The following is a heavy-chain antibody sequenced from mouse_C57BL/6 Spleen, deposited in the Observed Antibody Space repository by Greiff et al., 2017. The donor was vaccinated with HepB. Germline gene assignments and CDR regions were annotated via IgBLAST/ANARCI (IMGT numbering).Heavy chain of an antibody. CDR1: GFSLTSYG. CDR3: ARMDYYGLDY. J-gene: IGHJ2*01. V-gene: IGHV2-2*01. CDR2: IWSGGST. D-gene: IGHD2-1*01. Sequence: VHLVESGPGLVQPSQSLSITCTVSGFSLTSYGVHWVRQSPGKGLEWLGAIWSGGSTDYNAAFISRLSISKDNSKSQVFFKMNSLQADDTAIYYCARMDYYGLDYWGQGTTLTVSS.